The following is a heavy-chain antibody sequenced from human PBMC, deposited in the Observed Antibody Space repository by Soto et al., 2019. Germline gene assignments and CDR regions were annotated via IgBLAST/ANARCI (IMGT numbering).Heavy chain of an antibody. CDR2: IIHSGDS. CDR1: GGSFSGYY. CDR3: ARAYDYIWESYRSYAFDI. J-gene: IGHJ3*02. V-gene: IGHV4-34*12. Sequence: PSETLSLTCAVYGGSFSGYYWTWIRQPPGKGLEWIGEIIHSGDSNYNSSLKSRVTISVDTSKNQFSLKLSSVTAADTAVYYCARAYDYIWESYRSYAFDIWGQGTMVTVSS. D-gene: IGHD3-16*02.